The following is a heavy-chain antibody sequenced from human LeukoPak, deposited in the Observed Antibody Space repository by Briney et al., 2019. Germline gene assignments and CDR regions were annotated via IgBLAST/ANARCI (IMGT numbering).Heavy chain of an antibody. CDR2: INHSGST. CDR1: GGSFSGYY. D-gene: IGHD6-6*01. Sequence: KPSETLSLTCAVYGGSFSGYYWSWIRQPPGKGLEWIGEINHSGSTNYNPSLKSRVTISVDTSKNQFSLKLSSVTAADTAVYYCARGGAARRYDYYYYYMDVWGKGTTVTVSS. V-gene: IGHV4-34*01. J-gene: IGHJ6*03. CDR3: ARGGAARRYDYYYYYMDV.